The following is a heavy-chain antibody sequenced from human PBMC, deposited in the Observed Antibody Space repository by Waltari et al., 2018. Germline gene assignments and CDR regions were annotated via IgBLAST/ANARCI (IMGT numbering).Heavy chain of an antibody. V-gene: IGHV3-7*01. CDR2: IKQDGTIK. D-gene: IGHD1-26*01. CDR1: GFSLSSTG. CDR3: ARDLYSGSYSDDY. Sequence: EVQLVESGGDLVQPGGSLRLSCVASGFSLSSTGMSWVRQAPGKGLEWVANIKQDGTIKGYVGSVKGRFTISRDNAKNSLYLQMNSLRGEDTAVYYCARDLYSGSYSDDYWGQGTLVTVSS. J-gene: IGHJ4*02.